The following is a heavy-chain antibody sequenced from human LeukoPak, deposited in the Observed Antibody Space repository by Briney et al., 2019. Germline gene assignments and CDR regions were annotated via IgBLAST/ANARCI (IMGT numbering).Heavy chain of an antibody. J-gene: IGHJ5*01. CDR2: IYYNGDT. CDR3: EVLLYRPYHWFDS. V-gene: IGHV4-39*01. D-gene: IGHD3-16*02. CDR1: GASISSNSFY. Sequence: PSETLSLTCTFSGASISSNSFYWGWIRQPPGKGLEWIGTIYYNGDTFYNPSPKSRVTMSVDTSASQFSLKLPSMTAADTAVYYCEVLLYRPYHWFDSWGRGTLVSVSS.